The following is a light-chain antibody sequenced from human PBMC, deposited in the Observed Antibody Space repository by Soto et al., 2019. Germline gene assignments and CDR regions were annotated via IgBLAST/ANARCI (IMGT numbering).Light chain of an antibody. CDR1: SSDVGGYNS. CDR3: HSYSTGGSYG. V-gene: IGLV2-14*03. J-gene: IGLJ1*01. Sequence: QSALTQPASVSGSPGQSIAISCTGTSSDVGGYNSASWYQQHPGKAPKLLIYDVSNRPSGVSNRFSGSKSGNTASLTISGLQAEGGADYFFHSYSTGGSYGFRTGTKLPVL. CDR2: DVS.